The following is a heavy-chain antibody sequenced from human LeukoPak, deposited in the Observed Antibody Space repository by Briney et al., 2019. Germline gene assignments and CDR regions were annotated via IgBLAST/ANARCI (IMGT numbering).Heavy chain of an antibody. J-gene: IGHJ4*02. V-gene: IGHV3-30*18. CDR1: GFTFSSYG. Sequence: GGSLRLSCAASGFTFSSYGMQWVRQAPGKGLEWVAIISYDGRDKFYEDSVKGRFTISRDNSKNTLNLQMNSLRAEDTAVYYCAKDPTHYRVWDYYETIGLSYWGQGTLVTVSS. CDR2: ISYDGRDK. CDR3: AKDPTHYRVWDYYETIGLSY. D-gene: IGHD3-22*01.